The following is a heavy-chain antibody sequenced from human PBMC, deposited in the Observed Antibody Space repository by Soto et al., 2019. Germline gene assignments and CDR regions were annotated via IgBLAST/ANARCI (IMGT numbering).Heavy chain of an antibody. J-gene: IGHJ3*02. V-gene: IGHV1-18*01. D-gene: IGHD3-9*01. CDR2: ISAYNGNT. Sequence: GGSVKVSCKASGYTFSRLGINWVRQAPGQRVEWMGWISAYNGNTNYAQKLQGRVTMTTDTSTSTAYMELRSLRSDDTAVYYCARDTKSYYDILTGPDAFDIWGQGTMVTVSS. CDR3: ARDTKSYYDILTGPDAFDI. CDR1: GYTFSRLG.